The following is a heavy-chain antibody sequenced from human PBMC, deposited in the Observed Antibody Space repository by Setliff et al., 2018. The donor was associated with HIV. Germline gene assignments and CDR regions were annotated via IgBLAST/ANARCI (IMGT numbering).Heavy chain of an antibody. V-gene: IGHV4-39*01. J-gene: IGHJ5*02. D-gene: IGHD6-19*01. CDR1: GGPINSFNYY. CDR2: ISYSGNT. Sequence: SETLSLTCTVAGGPINSFNYYWGWLRQPPGKGLEWIASISYSGNTYYKASLKSRLNISADTSKNQILLNLTSVTAADTAVYFCARHRGVRGTSGWFGINWFDPWGQGTLVTVSS. CDR3: ARHRGVRGTSGWFGINWFDP.